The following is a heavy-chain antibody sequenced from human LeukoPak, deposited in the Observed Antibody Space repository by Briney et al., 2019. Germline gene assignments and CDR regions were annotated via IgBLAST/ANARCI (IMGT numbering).Heavy chain of an antibody. D-gene: IGHD2-8*01. CDR3: AKYCTNGGCSYYYYYGMDV. V-gene: IGHV3-23*01. Sequence: GGSLRLSCAASGFTFSSYAMSWVRQAPGKGLEGVSAISGSGDSTYYAHSVKGRFTISRDNSKNTLYLQMNSLRAEDTAVYYCAKYCTNGGCSYYYYYGMDVWGQGTTVTVSS. CDR1: GFTFSSYA. J-gene: IGHJ6*02. CDR2: ISGSGDST.